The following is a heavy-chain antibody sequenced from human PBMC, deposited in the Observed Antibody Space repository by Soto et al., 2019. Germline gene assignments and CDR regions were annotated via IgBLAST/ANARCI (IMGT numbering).Heavy chain of an antibody. CDR3: AKRSSSSKFAY. CDR2: ISGSDDST. V-gene: IGHV3-23*01. J-gene: IGHJ4*02. D-gene: IGHD6-6*01. Sequence: EVQLLESGGGLVQPGESLRLSCAASGFTFSSYAMSWVRQAPGKGLEWVSVISGSDDSTYYADSVKGRFTISRDNSKNAQYLQMNSLRAEDTAVYYCAKRSSSSKFAYGGQGTLVTVSS. CDR1: GFTFSSYA.